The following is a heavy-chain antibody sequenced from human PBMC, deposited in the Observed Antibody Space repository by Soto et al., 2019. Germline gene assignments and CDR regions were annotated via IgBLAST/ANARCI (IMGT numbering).Heavy chain of an antibody. V-gene: IGHV3-30*04. Sequence: GGSLRLSCAASGFTFSSYAMHWVRQAPGKGLEWVAVISYDGSNKYYADSVKGRFTISRDNSKNTLYLQMNSLRAEDTAVYYCARDSSPNWGSDPDAFDIWGQGTMVTVSS. CDR3: ARDSSPNWGSDPDAFDI. J-gene: IGHJ3*02. CDR1: GFTFSSYA. CDR2: ISYDGSNK. D-gene: IGHD7-27*01.